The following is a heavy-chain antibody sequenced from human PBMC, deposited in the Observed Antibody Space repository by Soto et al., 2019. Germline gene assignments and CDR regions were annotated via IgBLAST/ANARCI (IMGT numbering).Heavy chain of an antibody. D-gene: IGHD2-8*01. CDR1: GFTFSSYG. CDR2: IWYDGSNK. J-gene: IGHJ3*02. CDR3: ARLGVAMYAFDI. Sequence: QVQLVESGGGVVQPGRSLRLSCAASGFTFSSYGMHWVRQAPGKGLEWVAVIWYDGSNKYYADSVKGRFTISRDNSKNTLYLQMNSLRAEDTAVYYCARLGVAMYAFDIWGQGTMVTVSS. V-gene: IGHV3-33*01.